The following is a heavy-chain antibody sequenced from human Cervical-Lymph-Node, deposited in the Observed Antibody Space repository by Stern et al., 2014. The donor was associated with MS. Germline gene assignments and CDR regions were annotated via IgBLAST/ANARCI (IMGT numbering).Heavy chain of an antibody. CDR1: GFDFISFG. V-gene: IGHV1-18*01. CDR2: ISVDNDAR. J-gene: IGHJ4*02. Sequence: QVQLVQSGTEVKRPGAWVKGSCKASGFDFISFGIFWVRQAPGQGLEWVGGISVDNDARHAAQKFEDRSTVTADTSTNTAYMELRDLTSDDTAVYYCARLNSVVGSTDCDFWGQGTLVTVSS. CDR3: ARLNSVVGSTDCDF. D-gene: IGHD1-26*01.